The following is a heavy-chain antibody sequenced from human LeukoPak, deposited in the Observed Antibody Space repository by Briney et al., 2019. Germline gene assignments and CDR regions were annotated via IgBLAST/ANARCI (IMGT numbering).Heavy chain of an antibody. CDR2: IKSDGKIT. J-gene: IGHJ5*02. CDR3: AKDWGSSDWYNWFDP. CDR1: GFTFNNYW. D-gene: IGHD6-19*01. V-gene: IGHV3-74*01. Sequence: GGSLRLSCAASGFTFNNYWMHWVRQAPGKGLVWVSRIKSDGKITTYADSVKGRFTTSRDNAKNTLYLQMNSLRVEDTAVYYCAKDWGSSDWYNWFDPWGQGTLVTVSS.